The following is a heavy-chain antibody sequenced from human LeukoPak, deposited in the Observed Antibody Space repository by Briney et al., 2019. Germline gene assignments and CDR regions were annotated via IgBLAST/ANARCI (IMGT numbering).Heavy chain of an antibody. CDR2: ISSSSSYI. CDR1: GFTFSSYS. CDR3: ARSRVYAIGNPFDY. D-gene: IGHD2-8*01. J-gene: IGHJ4*02. V-gene: IGHV3-21*01. Sequence: GGSLRLSCAASGFTFSSYSMNWVRQAPGKGLEWVSSISSSSSYIYYADSVKGRFTISRDNAKNSLYLQMNSLRAEDTAVYYCARSRVYAIGNPFDYWGQGTLVTVSS.